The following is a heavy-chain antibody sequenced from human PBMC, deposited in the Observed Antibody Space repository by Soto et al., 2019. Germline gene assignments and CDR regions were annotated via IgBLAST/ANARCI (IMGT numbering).Heavy chain of an antibody. CDR2: TYYRSKWYN. D-gene: IGHD5-12*01. CDR1: GDSVSSNSAA. V-gene: IGHV6-1*01. Sequence: KQSQTLSLTCAISGDSVSSNSAAWNWIRQSPSRGLEWLGRTYYRSKWYNDYAVSVKSRITINPDTSKNQFSLQLNSVTPEDTAVYYCARDLVAIDYYYYYMDVWGKGTTVTVSS. CDR3: ARDLVAIDYYYYYMDV. J-gene: IGHJ6*03.